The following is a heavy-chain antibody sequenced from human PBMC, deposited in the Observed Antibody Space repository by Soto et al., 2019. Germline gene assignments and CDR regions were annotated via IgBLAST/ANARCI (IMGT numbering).Heavy chain of an antibody. Sequence: QLQLQESGSGLVKPSQTLSLTCAVSGGSISSGGYSWSWIRQPPGKGLEWIGYIYPSGSTYYHPSVKSRVTISVDKSKTQFSLTLSSVTAADTAVYYCARVPGPWGQATLVTVSS. CDR1: GGSISSGGYS. V-gene: IGHV4-30-2*01. CDR2: IYPSGST. J-gene: IGHJ5*02. CDR3: ARVPGP.